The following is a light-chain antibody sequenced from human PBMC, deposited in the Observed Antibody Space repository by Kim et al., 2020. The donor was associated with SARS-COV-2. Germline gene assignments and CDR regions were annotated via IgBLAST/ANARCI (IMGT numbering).Light chain of an antibody. J-gene: IGLJ6*01. CDR3: QVWDSSGDHNV. CDR1: NIGSKA. Sequence: APAQVARITWWGNNIGSKAVHWYQQKPGPDPFVVIYSDNYRPSGIPERFSGSHPGNPTTLTISRLEARDEADYYCQVWDSSGDHNVFGSGTQLTVL. CDR2: SDN. V-gene: IGLV3-12*01.